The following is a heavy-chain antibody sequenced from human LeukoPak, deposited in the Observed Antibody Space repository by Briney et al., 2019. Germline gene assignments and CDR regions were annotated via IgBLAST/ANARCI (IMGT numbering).Heavy chain of an antibody. CDR3: ARGTTYTSSFDY. CDR1: GGFISRDY. J-gene: IGHJ4*02. V-gene: IGHV4-59*01. CDR2: MYNRGST. Sequence: PSETLSLTCTVSGGFISRDYWNWIRQPPGKGLEWIGYMYNRGSTNYNPSLKSRVTISVDTSKNQFSLNLRSVTAADTAVYYCARGTTYTSSFDYWGQGTLVTVSS. D-gene: IGHD1-1*01.